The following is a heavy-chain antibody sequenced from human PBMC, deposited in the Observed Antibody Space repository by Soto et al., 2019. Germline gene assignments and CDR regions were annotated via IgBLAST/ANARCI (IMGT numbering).Heavy chain of an antibody. J-gene: IGHJ6*02. V-gene: IGHV3-20*01. Sequence: EVQLVESGGGVVRPGGSLRLSCAASGFTFDDYGMSWVRQAPGKGLEWVSGINWNGGSTGYADSVNGRFTISRDDAKKSLCMQINSLRAEGTALYNCGGVPPYGSGRPVSLNYYYGMDVWGQGTTVTVSS. CDR2: INWNGGST. CDR1: GFTFDDYG. CDR3: GGVPPYGSGRPVSLNYYYGMDV. D-gene: IGHD3-10*01.